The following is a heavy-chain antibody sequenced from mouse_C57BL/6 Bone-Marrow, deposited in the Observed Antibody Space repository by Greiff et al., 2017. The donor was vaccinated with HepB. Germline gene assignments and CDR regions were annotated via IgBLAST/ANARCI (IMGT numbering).Heavy chain of an antibody. D-gene: IGHD1-1*01. CDR2: IGPGSGST. Sequence: QVQLQQSGAELVKPGASVKISCKASGYTFTDYYINWVKQRPGQGLEWIGKIGPGSGSTYYNEKFKGKDTLTADKSSSTAYMQLSSLTSEDSAVYFCAFSYYGSSSAWFAYWGQGTLVTVSA. CDR1: GYTFTDYY. V-gene: IGHV1-77*01. J-gene: IGHJ3*01. CDR3: AFSYYGSSSAWFAY.